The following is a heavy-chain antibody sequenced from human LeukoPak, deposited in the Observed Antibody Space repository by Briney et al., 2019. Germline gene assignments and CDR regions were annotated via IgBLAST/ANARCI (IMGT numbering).Heavy chain of an antibody. D-gene: IGHD3-10*01. J-gene: IGHJ2*01. Sequence: PSETLSLTCSVSGGSISNYYWSWIRQPAGKGLEWIGRIYTSGSTNYNPSLKSRVTMSVDTSKNQFSLKLSSMTAADTAVYYCAGAGGGADWYFDLWGRGTLVTVSS. CDR1: GGSISNYY. CDR2: IYTSGST. CDR3: AGAGGGADWYFDL. V-gene: IGHV4-4*07.